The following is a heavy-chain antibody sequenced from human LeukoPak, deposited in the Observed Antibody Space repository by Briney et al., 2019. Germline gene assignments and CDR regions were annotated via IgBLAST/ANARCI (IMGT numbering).Heavy chain of an antibody. J-gene: IGHJ4*02. CDR3: ARVVMGVNYFDY. CDR2: IDTNTGNP. D-gene: IGHD2/OR15-2a*01. Sequence: ASVKVSCKASGYTFTNYTLNWVRQAPGQGLEWMGWIDTNTGNPTYAQGFIGRFVFSLDTSVNTAYLQISGLKPEDTAVYYCARVVMGVNYFDYWGQGTLVTVSS. CDR1: GYTFTNYT. V-gene: IGHV7-4-1*02.